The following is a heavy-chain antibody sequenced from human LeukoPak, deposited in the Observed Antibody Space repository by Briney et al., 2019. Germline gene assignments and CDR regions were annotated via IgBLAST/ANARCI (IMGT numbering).Heavy chain of an antibody. J-gene: IGHJ4*02. V-gene: IGHV4-39*07. CDR1: GGSISSSSYY. CDR2: IYYSGST. D-gene: IGHD6-19*01. CDR3: ARASRKSGWYLGVDY. Sequence: SETLPLTCTVSGGSISSSSYYWGWIRQPPGKGLEWIGSIYYSGSTNYNPSLKSRVTISVDTSKNQFSLKLSSVTAADTAVYYCARASRKSGWYLGVDYWGQGTLVTVSS.